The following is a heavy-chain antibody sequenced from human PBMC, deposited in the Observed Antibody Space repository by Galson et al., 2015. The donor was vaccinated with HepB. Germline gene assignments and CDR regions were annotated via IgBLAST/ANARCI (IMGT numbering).Heavy chain of an antibody. CDR3: AKGDSGWLIWFDY. V-gene: IGHV3-23*01. J-gene: IGHJ4*02. Sequence: SLRLSCAASGFTFSSYAMSWVRQAPGKGLEWVSAISGSGGSTYYADSVKGRFTISRDNSKNTLYLQMNSLRAEDTAVYYCAKGDSGWLIWFDYWGQGTLVTVSS. CDR2: ISGSGGST. CDR1: GFTFSSYA. D-gene: IGHD6-19*01.